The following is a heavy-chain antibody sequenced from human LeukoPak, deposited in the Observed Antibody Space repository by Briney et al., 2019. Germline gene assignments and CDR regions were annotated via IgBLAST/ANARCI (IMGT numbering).Heavy chain of an antibody. Sequence: SVKVSSKASGGTFSSYAISWVRQAPGQGLEWMGGIIPIFGTANYAQKFQGRVTITADESTSTAYMELSSLRSEDTAVYYCARVDTAMGYYFYGMDVWGKGTTVTVSS. V-gene: IGHV1-69*01. J-gene: IGHJ6*04. CDR3: ARVDTAMGYYFYGMDV. CDR2: IIPIFGTA. CDR1: GGTFSSYA. D-gene: IGHD5-18*01.